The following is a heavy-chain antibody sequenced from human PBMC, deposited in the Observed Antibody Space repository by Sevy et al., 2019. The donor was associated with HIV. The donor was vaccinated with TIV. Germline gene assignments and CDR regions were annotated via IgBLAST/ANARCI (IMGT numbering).Heavy chain of an antibody. CDR1: GYTFSSYG. CDR3: AREGYYYRSGTYRPPNYYGMDV. D-gene: IGHD3-10*01. Sequence: ASVKVSCKASGYTFSSYGISCVRQAPGQGLEWMGWISDYNGYTNYPHKFQGRVTMSTETSTRTAYMELRSLRSDDTAVYFCAREGYYYRSGTYRPPNYYGMDVWGQGTAVTVSS. J-gene: IGHJ6*02. V-gene: IGHV1-18*01. CDR2: ISDYNGYT.